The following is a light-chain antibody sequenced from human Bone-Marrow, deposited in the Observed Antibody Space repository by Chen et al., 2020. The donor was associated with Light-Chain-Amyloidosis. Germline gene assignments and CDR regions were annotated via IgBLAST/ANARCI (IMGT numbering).Light chain of an antibody. CDR3: SSSTITNTLV. CDR1: SRDVGGDNH. J-gene: IGLJ1*01. V-gene: IGLV2-14*01. Sequence: QSALTQPASVSGSPGQSLTISCTGTSRDVGGDNHVSWYQQHPDKAPKLMIYEVTNRPSWVPARCSGSKSANSASLTISGLQTEDEADYFCSSSTITNTLVFGSGTRVTVL. CDR2: EVT.